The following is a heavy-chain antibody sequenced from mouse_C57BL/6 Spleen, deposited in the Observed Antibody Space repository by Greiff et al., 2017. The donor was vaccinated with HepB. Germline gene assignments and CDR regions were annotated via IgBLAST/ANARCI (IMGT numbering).Heavy chain of an antibody. CDR3: ARADSSGFAWFAY. CDR2: INPSNGGT. J-gene: IGHJ3*01. Sequence: QVQLQQPGTELVKPGASVKLSCKASGYTFTSYWMHWVKQRPGQGLEWIGNINPSNGGTNYNEKFKSKATLTVDKSSSTAYMQLSSLTSEDSVVYYCARADSSGFAWFAYWGQGTLVTVSA. V-gene: IGHV1-53*01. CDR1: GYTFTSYW. D-gene: IGHD3-2*02.